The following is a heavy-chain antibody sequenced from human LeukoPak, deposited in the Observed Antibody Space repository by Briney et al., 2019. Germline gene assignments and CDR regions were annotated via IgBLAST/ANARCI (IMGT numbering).Heavy chain of an antibody. CDR2: IYYSGST. Sequence: SETLSLTCTLSGGSISSYYWSWIRQPPGGGREWIGYIYYSGSTNYNPSLKSRVTISVDTSKNQFSLKLSSVTAADTAVYYCARGPRYNWNYGWYMDVWGKGTTVTVSS. CDR3: ARGPRYNWNYGWYMDV. D-gene: IGHD1-7*01. J-gene: IGHJ6*03. CDR1: GGSISSYY. V-gene: IGHV4-59*01.